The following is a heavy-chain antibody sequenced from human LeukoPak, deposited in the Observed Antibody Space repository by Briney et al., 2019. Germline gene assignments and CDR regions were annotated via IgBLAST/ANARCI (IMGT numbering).Heavy chain of an antibody. CDR3: ASGNYGDSTDF. CDR2: IWYDGSNK. J-gene: IGHJ4*02. D-gene: IGHD4-17*01. CDR1: GFTFSSYG. Sequence: GGSLRLSCAASGFTFSSYGMHWVRQAPGKGLEWVALIWYDGSNKYYADSVKGRFTISRDNSKNTLYLQMNSLRAEDTAVYYCASGNYGDSTDFWGQGTLVTVSS. V-gene: IGHV3-30*02.